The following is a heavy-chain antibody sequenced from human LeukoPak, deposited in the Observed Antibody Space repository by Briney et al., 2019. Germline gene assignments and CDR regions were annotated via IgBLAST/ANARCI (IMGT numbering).Heavy chain of an antibody. CDR1: GFTFSSYG. D-gene: IGHD2-15*01. J-gene: IGHJ4*02. Sequence: GGTLRLSCAASGFTFSSYGMTWVRQAPGKGLEWVSTISGSGAITYDADSVKGRFTISRDNSKNTLFLQMSSLRAEDTALYYCAEEGVVAAFFDHWGQGTLVSVSS. CDR2: ISGSGAIT. V-gene: IGHV3-23*01. CDR3: AEEGVVAAFFDH.